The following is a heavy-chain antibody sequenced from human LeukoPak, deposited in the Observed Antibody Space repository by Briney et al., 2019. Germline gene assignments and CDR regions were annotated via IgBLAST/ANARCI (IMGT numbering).Heavy chain of an antibody. CDR1: GYTFTSSA. V-gene: IGHV7-4-1*02. J-gene: IGHJ4*02. CDR2: INTNTGTP. CDR3: ATDLKKGDSGCFDY. Sequence: ASVKVSCKASGYTFTSSALNWVRQAPGLGLEWMGWINTNTGTPTYAQGFTGRFVFSLDTSVSTAYLQISSLKAEDTAVYYCATDLKKGDSGCFDYWGQGTLVTVSS. D-gene: IGHD6-19*01.